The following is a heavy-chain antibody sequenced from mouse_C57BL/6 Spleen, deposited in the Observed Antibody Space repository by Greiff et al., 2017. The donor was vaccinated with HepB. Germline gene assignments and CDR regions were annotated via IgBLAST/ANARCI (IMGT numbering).Heavy chain of an antibody. V-gene: IGHV5-17*01. CDR2: ISSGSSTI. D-gene: IGHD1-1*01. J-gene: IGHJ3*01. CDR3: ARNYGSSYFAAY. CDR1: GFTFSDYG. Sequence: EVKVVESGGGLVKPGGSLKLSCAASGFTFSDYGMHWVRQAPEKGLEWVAYISSGSSTIYYADTVKVRFTISRDNAKNTLFLQMTSLRSEDTAMYYCARNYGSSYFAAYWGQGTLVTVSA.